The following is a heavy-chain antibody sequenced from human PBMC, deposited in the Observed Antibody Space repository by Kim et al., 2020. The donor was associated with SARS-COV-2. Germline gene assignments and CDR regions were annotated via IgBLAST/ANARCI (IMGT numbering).Heavy chain of an antibody. V-gene: IGHV4-31*03. CDR3: ARVRSSGCQDY. CDR1: GGSISSGGYY. CDR2: IYYSGST. Sequence: SETLSLTCTVSGGSISSGGYYWSWIRQHPGKGLEWIGYIYYSGSTYYNPSLKSRVTISVDTSKNQFSLKLSSVTAADTAVYYCARVRSSGCQDYWGQGTLVTVSS. D-gene: IGHD6-19*01. J-gene: IGHJ4*02.